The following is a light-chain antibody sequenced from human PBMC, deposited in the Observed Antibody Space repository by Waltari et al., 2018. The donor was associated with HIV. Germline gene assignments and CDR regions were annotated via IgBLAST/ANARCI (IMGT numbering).Light chain of an antibody. CDR1: NLGNKY. V-gene: IGLV3-1*01. Sequence: SDELTQPPSVSVSPGQTAAIFCSGENLGNKYAGWYHQKPGQSPILVIYYDSRRPSGIPERFSGSTSGNTSTLTIRGTQSTDEGDYYCQAWDTSTVLFGGGTKLTVL. CDR2: YDS. CDR3: QAWDTSTVL. J-gene: IGLJ2*01.